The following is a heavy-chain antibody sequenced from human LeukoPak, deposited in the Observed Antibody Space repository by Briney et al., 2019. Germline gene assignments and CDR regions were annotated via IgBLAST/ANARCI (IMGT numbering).Heavy chain of an antibody. V-gene: IGHV4-61*02. CDR1: GGSISSGSYY. CDR3: ARGRYYYYGMDV. Sequence: SQTLSLTCTVSGGSISSGSYYWSWIRQPAGKGLEWIGRIYTSGSTNYNPSLKSRVTISVGTSKNQFTLKLSSVTAADTAVYYCARGRYYYYGMDVWGQGTTVTVSS. CDR2: IYTSGST. J-gene: IGHJ6*02.